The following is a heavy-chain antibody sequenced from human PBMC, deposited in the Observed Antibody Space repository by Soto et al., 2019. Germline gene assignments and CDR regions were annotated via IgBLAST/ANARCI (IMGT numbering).Heavy chain of an antibody. CDR1: GFTFSIYS. V-gene: IGHV3-48*02. CDR2: ISTTSTTI. Sequence: EVQLVESGGGLVQPGGSLRLSCAASGFTFSIYSMNWVRQAPGKGLEWVSYISTTSTTIYYADSVKGRFTISRDNAKYSLYLQMNSLRDGDTAVYYCARDDAFDIWGQGTMVTVSS. CDR3: ARDDAFDI. J-gene: IGHJ3*02.